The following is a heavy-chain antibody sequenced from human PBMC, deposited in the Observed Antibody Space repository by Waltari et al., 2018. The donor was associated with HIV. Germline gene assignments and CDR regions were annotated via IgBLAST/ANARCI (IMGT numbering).Heavy chain of an antibody. CDR1: GGTFSSYA. J-gene: IGHJ4*02. D-gene: IGHD2-15*01. CDR3: ARGVGGYCSGGSCYSLLY. CDR2: NIPIFGTA. Sequence: QVQLVQSGAEVKKPGSSVKVYCKASGGTFSSYAISWVRPDPCQGREWMGGNIPIFGTANYAQKFQGRVTITADESTSTAYMELSSLRSEDTAVYYCARGVGGYCSGGSCYSLLYWGQGTLVTVSS. V-gene: IGHV1-69*12.